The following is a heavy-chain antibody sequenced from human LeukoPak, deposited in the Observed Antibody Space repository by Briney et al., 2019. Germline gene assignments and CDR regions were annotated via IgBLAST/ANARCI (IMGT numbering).Heavy chain of an antibody. CDR2: ST. Sequence: SETLSLTCTVSGGSISSGSYYWSWIRQPAGKGLEWIGRSTNYNPSLKSRVTISVDTSKNQFSLKLSSVTAADTAVYYCARDQWLVGIDYWGQGTLVTVPS. CDR3: ARDQWLVGIDY. D-gene: IGHD6-19*01. V-gene: IGHV4-61*02. J-gene: IGHJ4*02. CDR1: GGSISSGSYY.